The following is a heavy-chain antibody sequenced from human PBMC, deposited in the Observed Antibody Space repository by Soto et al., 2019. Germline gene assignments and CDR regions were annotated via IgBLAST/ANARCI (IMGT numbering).Heavy chain of an antibody. CDR3: ASIAAAANNWFDP. D-gene: IGHD6-13*01. CDR2: IYYSGST. CDR1: GGSISSSSYY. Sequence: SETLSLTCTVSGGSISSSSYYWGWIRQPPGKGLEWIGSIYYSGSTYYNPSLKSRVTISVDTSKNQLSLKLSSVTAADTAVYYCASIAAAANNWFDPWGQGTLVTVSS. J-gene: IGHJ5*02. V-gene: IGHV4-39*01.